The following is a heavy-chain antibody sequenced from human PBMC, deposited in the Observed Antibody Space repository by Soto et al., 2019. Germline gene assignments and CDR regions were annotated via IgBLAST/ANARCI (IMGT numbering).Heavy chain of an antibody. J-gene: IGHJ5*02. Sequence: EVQLVESGGGLVQPGGSLRLSCAASGFTFSNYCMAWVRQAPGKGLEWVANIDQDGGEKYYVDSVKGRFTISRDNAKNTLYLHMNSLRAEDTAAYYCARGGNWFDPWGQGTLVTVSS. CDR2: IDQDGGEK. CDR3: ARGGNWFDP. CDR1: GFTFSNYC. V-gene: IGHV3-7*05. D-gene: IGHD3-10*01.